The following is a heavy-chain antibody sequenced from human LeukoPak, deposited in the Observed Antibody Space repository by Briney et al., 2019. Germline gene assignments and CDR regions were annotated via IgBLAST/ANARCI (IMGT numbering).Heavy chain of an antibody. CDR3: ARSRFSYDNFDY. CDR1: GYIFTSYG. J-gene: IGHJ4*02. CDR2: ISPHNDNT. Sequence: ASVKVSCKASGYIFTSYGITWVRQAPEQGLEWMGWISPHNDNTNYAQGLQGRVTMTTDTSTSTVYMELKSLRSDDTAVYYCARSRFSYDNFDYWGQGTLVTVSS. V-gene: IGHV1-18*01. D-gene: IGHD3-22*01.